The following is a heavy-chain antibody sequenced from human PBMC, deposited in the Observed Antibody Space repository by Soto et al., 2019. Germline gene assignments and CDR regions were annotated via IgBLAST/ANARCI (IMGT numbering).Heavy chain of an antibody. CDR2: INAGNGNT. CDR3: ARDLGYALPDY. D-gene: IGHD2-15*01. Sequence: QVQLVPSGAEEKKPGASVKVSCKAAGYTFTSYAMHWVRQAPGQRLEWMGWINAGNGNTKYSQKFQGRVTITRDTSASTAYMELSSLRSEDTAVYYCARDLGYALPDYWGQGTLGTVSS. CDR1: GYTFTSYA. J-gene: IGHJ4*02. V-gene: IGHV1-3*05.